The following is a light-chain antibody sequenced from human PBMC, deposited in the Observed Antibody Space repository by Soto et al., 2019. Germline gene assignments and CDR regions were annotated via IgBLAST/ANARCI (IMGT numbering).Light chain of an antibody. Sequence: DIQMTQSPSTLSASVGDRVIITCRASQGIGPWLAWYQQKPGKAPKVLIYKASHLEDGVPSRFSGSGSETEFTLTNSSLQPDDFATYYCQQYNGYPYSFGQGTQLDVK. CDR3: QQYNGYPYS. V-gene: IGKV1-5*03. CDR1: QGIGPW. CDR2: KAS. J-gene: IGKJ2*03.